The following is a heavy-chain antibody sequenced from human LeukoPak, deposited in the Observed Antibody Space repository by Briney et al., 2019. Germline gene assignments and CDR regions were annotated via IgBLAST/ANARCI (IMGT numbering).Heavy chain of an antibody. CDR3: ARARNGGDFDY. V-gene: IGHV3-53*01. CDR1: GFTVSSNY. Sequence: QPGGSLRLSCAASGFTVSSNYMSWVRQAPGKGLEWVSVIYSGSSTYYADSVKGRFTISRDNSKNTLYLQMNSLRAEDTAVYYCARARNGGDFDYWGQGTLVTVSS. D-gene: IGHD3-16*01. CDR2: IYSGSST. J-gene: IGHJ4*02.